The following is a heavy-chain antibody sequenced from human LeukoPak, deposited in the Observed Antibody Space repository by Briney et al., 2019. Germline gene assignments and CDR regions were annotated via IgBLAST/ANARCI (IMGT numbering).Heavy chain of an antibody. CDR2: INHSGST. Sequence: SETLSLTCAVYGGSFSGYYRSWIRPPPRKGLGWVWGINHSGSTNYNPSLKSRVTISVDTSKNQFSLKLSSVTAADTAVYYCARGRGVVPEPYYFDYWGQGTLVTVSS. J-gene: IGHJ4*02. V-gene: IGHV4-34*01. CDR3: ARGRGVVPEPYYFDY. CDR1: GGSFSGYY. D-gene: IGHD2-2*01.